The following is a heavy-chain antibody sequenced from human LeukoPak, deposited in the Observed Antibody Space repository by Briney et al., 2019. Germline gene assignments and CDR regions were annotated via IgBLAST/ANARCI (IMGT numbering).Heavy chain of an antibody. CDR3: ARHETTVATWDFDY. D-gene: IGHD4-23*01. CDR1: GGSISSSSYY. J-gene: IGHJ4*02. CDR2: IYYSGST. V-gene: IGHV4-39*01. Sequence: PSETLSLPCTVSGGSISSSSYYWRWIRKPPGKGLEWIGSIYYSGSTYYNPSLKSRVTISVDTSKNQFSLKLSSVTAADTAVYYCARHETTVATWDFDYWGQGTLVTVSA.